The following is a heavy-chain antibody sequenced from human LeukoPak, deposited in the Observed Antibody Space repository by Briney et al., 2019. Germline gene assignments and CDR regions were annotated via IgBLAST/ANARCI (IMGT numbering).Heavy chain of an antibody. Sequence: PSETLSLTCAVYGGSFSGYYWSWIRQPPGKGLEWIGYIYYSGSTNYNPSLKSRVTISVDTSKNQFSLKLSSVTAADTAVYYCARVYERAVRGVIVPRDYWGQGTPVTVSS. CDR2: IYYSGST. CDR1: GGSFSGYY. CDR3: ARVYERAVRGVIVPRDY. J-gene: IGHJ4*02. D-gene: IGHD3-10*01. V-gene: IGHV4-59*12.